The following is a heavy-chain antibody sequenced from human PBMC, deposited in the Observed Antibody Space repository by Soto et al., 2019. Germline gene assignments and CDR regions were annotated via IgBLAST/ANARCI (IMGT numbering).Heavy chain of an antibody. V-gene: IGHV4-34*01. D-gene: IGHD3-9*01. CDR3: ARESHDSLPRPPCVWYFDL. CDR1: GGSFSGYY. Sequence: QVQLQQWGAGPLRPLETLSLTCGVSGGSFSGYYWAWIRQSPGEGLEWIGEINDRGSINYNPSLKSRVSISGDTSKNHSSLNRRSVTAADTAVYDGARESHDSLPRPPCVWYFDLWGRGTLVTVSS. CDR2: INDRGSI. J-gene: IGHJ2*01.